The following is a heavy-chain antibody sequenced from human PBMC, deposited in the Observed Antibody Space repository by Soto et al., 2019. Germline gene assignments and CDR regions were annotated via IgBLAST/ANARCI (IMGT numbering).Heavy chain of an antibody. CDR3: ARSFGWYAIDQ. V-gene: IGHV4-30-2*01. D-gene: IGHD6-19*01. CDR1: GGSISSGGYS. Sequence: SETLSLTCAVSGGSISSGGYSWSWIRQPPGKGLEWIGYIYHSGSTYYNPSLKSRVTMSVDKSKNQFSLMLSSVTAADTAVYYCARSFGWYAIDQWGQGALVTVSS. J-gene: IGHJ1*01. CDR2: IYHSGST.